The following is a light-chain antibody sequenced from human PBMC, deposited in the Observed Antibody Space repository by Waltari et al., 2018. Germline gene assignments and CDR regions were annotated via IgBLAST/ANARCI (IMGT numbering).Light chain of an antibody. CDR1: NSNIRSNT. CDR2: SDH. Sequence: QSVLTQPPSASGTPGQGVTISCSGSNSNIRSNTCSWYQQFPGTAPQLLIHSDHQRPSGVPDRFSASKSGTSASLAISGLQSEDEAHYFCAAWDDSLSGRMFGGGTKVTVL. V-gene: IGLV1-44*01. J-gene: IGLJ3*02. CDR3: AAWDDSLSGRM.